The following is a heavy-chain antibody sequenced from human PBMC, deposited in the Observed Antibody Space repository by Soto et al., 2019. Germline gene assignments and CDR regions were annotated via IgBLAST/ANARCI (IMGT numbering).Heavy chain of an antibody. CDR2: IYYSGST. J-gene: IGHJ3*02. CDR3: ASGRWELGSFDI. CDR1: GGSISSYY. V-gene: IGHV4-59*08. Sequence: SETLSLTCTVSGGSISSYYWSWIRQPPGKGLEWIGYIYYSGSTNYNPSLKSRVTISVDTSKNQFSLKLSSVTAADTAVYYCASGRWELGSFDIWGQGTMVTVSS. D-gene: IGHD7-27*01.